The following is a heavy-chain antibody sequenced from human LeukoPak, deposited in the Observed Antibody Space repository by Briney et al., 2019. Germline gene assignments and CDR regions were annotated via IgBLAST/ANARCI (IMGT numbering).Heavy chain of an antibody. J-gene: IGHJ4*02. Sequence: SGGSLRLSCAASGFSLSSYGMSWVRQAPGKGLEWVSAISGSGGSTYYADSVKGRFTISRDNSKNTLYLQMNSLRAEDTAVYYCAKDRGDYGDYLAYWGQGTLVTVSS. CDR3: AKDRGDYGDYLAY. D-gene: IGHD3-16*01. V-gene: IGHV3-23*01. CDR2: ISGSGGST. CDR1: GFSLSSYG.